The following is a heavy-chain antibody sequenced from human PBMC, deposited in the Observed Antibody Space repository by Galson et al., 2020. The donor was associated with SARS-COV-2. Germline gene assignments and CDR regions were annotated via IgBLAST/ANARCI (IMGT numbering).Heavy chain of an antibody. CDR3: ARGSPGIHNAFDV. Sequence: QAGGSLRLSCAASGFTFSSHAMHWVRQAPGKGLEWVAVMWYDGVKQYYADSVKGRFTISRDTSNNTLYLQMNSLTGEDTAVYCCARGSPGIHNAFDVWGQGTMVTVSS. CDR1: GFTFSSHA. J-gene: IGHJ3*01. CDR2: MWYDGVKQ. D-gene: IGHD2-21*02. V-gene: IGHV3-33*01.